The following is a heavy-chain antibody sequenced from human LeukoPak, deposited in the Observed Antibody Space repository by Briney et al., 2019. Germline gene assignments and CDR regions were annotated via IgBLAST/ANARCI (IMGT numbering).Heavy chain of an antibody. D-gene: IGHD3-3*01. V-gene: IGHV3-53*05. J-gene: IGHJ4*02. CDR3: ARERIFGVVITPHSLDY. Sequence: GGSLRLSCAASGFTVSSNYMSWVRQAPGKGLEWVSVIYSGGSTYYADTVKGRFTISRDNSKNTLYLQMNSLRAEDTAVYYCARERIFGVVITPHSLDYWGQGTLVTVSS. CDR1: GFTVSSNY. CDR2: IYSGGST.